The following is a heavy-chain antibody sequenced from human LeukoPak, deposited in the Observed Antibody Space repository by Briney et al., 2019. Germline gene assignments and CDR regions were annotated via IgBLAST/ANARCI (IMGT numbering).Heavy chain of an antibody. CDR3: ARDIGCSSTSCYERGYNWFDP. CDR1: GGSISSSSYY. CDR2: IYYSGST. Sequence: SETLSLTCTVSGGSISSSSYYWGWIRQPPGKGLEWIGSIYYSGSTYYNPSLKSRVTISVDTSKNQFSLKLSSVTAADTAVYYCARDIGCSSTSCYERGYNWFDPWGQGTLVTVSS. J-gene: IGHJ5*02. D-gene: IGHD2-2*01. V-gene: IGHV4-39*07.